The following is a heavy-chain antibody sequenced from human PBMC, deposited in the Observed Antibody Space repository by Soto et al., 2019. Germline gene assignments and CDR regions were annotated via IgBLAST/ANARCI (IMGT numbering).Heavy chain of an antibody. CDR2: FDPEDGET. Sequence: ASVKVSCKVSGYTLTELSMHWVRQAPGKGLEWMGGFDPEDGETICAQKFQGRVTMTEDTSTDTAYMELSSLRSEDTAVYYCATEKNYDYVWGSYRYRLDAFDIWGQGTMVTVSS. CDR1: GYTLTELS. CDR3: ATEKNYDYVWGSYRYRLDAFDI. V-gene: IGHV1-24*01. J-gene: IGHJ3*02. D-gene: IGHD3-16*02.